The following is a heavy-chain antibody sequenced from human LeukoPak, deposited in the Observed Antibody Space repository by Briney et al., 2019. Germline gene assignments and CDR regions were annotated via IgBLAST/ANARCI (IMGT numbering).Heavy chain of an antibody. CDR2: IKQDGGET. V-gene: IGHV3-7*01. J-gene: IGHJ4*02. D-gene: IGHD4-11*01. CDR3: TREDHSNYNY. CDR1: GFTFSSYG. Sequence: GESLRLSCAASGFTFSSYGMNWVRQAPGKGLEWVASIKQDGGETFYVDSVKGRFTISRDNAKNSLYLQMNSLRAEDTAVYYCTREDHSNYNYWGQGTLVTVSS.